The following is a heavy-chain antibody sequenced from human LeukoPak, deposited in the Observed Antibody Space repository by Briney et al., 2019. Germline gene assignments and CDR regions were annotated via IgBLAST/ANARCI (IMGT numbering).Heavy chain of an antibody. CDR3: ARTPSGSYTYYYYYGMDV. V-gene: IGHV1-18*01. CDR1: GYTFTSYG. Sequence: GASVKVSCKASGYTFTSYGISWVRQAPGQGLEWMGWISAYNGNTNYAQKLQGRVTMTTDTSTSTAYMELSSLRSEDTAVYYCARTPSGSYTYYYYYGMDVWGQGTTVTVSS. CDR2: ISAYNGNT. J-gene: IGHJ6*02. D-gene: IGHD1-26*01.